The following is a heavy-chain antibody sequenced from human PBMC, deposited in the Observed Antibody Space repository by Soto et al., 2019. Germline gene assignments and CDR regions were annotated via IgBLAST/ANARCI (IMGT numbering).Heavy chain of an antibody. J-gene: IGHJ6*02. D-gene: IGHD6-19*01. Sequence: PGGSLRLSCAASGFTFSSYSMNWVRQAPGKGLEWVSYISSSSSTIYYADSVKGRFTISRDNAKNSLYLQMNSLRDEDTAVYYCAREVVAVGGLWYYYGMDVWGQGTTVTVSS. CDR1: GFTFSSYS. V-gene: IGHV3-48*02. CDR2: ISSSSSTI. CDR3: AREVVAVGGLWYYYGMDV.